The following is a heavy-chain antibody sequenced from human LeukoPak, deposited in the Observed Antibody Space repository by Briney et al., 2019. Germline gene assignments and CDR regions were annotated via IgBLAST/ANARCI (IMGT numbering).Heavy chain of an antibody. Sequence: SETLSLTCTVSGASISTYYWSWIRQPAGKGLEWIGRVYSSGSNKYNPSLKSRVTMSVDTSKNQFSLKLSSVTAADTAVYYCARSIAPAGYDSWGQGTLVTVSS. V-gene: IGHV4-4*07. D-gene: IGHD6-13*01. CDR3: ARSIAPAGYDS. CDR2: VYSSGSN. CDR1: GASISTYY. J-gene: IGHJ4*02.